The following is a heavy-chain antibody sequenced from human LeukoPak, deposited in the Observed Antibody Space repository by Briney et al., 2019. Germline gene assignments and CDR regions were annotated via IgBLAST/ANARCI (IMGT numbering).Heavy chain of an antibody. V-gene: IGHV3-23*01. CDR3: ARTIKQQQGHYYYYYGMDV. CDR1: GGSFSGYY. Sequence: PSETPSLTCAVYGGSFSGYYWSWIRQAPGKGLEWVSAISGSGGSTYYADSVKGRFTISRENAKNSLYLQMNSLRAGDTAVYYCARTIKQQQGHYYYYYGMDVWGQGTTVTVSS. CDR2: ISGSGGST. D-gene: IGHD6-13*01. J-gene: IGHJ6*02.